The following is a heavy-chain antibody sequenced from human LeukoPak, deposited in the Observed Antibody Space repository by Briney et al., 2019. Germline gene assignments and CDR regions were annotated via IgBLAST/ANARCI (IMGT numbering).Heavy chain of an antibody. V-gene: IGHV4-39*07. CDR2: IYYSGST. D-gene: IGHD3-22*01. J-gene: IGHJ3*02. Sequence: SETLSLTCTVSGGSISSSSYYWGWIRQPPGKGLEWIGSIYYSGSTYYNPSLKSRVATSVDTSKNQFSLKLSSVTAADTAVYYCARTQPGVYYYDSSGYAFDIWGQGTMVTVS. CDR3: ARTQPGVYYYDSSGYAFDI. CDR1: GGSISSSSYY.